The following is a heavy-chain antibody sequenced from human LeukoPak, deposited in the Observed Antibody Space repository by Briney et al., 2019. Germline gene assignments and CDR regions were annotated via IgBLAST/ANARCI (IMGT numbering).Heavy chain of an antibody. J-gene: IGHJ5*02. Sequence: PSETLSLTCTVSGGSISSYYWSWIRRPPGKGLEWIGYIFHSGSTNYSPSLKSRVTMSVDTSKSQFSLKLSSVTAADTAVYYCARHSQVVRGWFDPWGQGTLVTVSS. D-gene: IGHD3-10*01. CDR1: GGSISSYY. V-gene: IGHV4-59*08. CDR3: ARHSQVVRGWFDP. CDR2: IFHSGST.